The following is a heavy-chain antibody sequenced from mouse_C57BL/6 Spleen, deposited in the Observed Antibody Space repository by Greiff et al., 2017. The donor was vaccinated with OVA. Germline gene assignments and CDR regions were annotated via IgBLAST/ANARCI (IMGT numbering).Heavy chain of an antibody. D-gene: IGHD2-1*01. J-gene: IGHJ2*01. CDR1: GYAFSSSW. CDR3: AREGGNYGYFDY. CDR2: IYPGDGDT. V-gene: IGHV1-82*01. Sequence: VKLMESGPELVKPGASVKISCKASGYAFSSSWMNWVKQRPGTGLEWIGRIYPGDGDTNYNGKFKGKATLTADKASSTAYMQLSSLTSEDSAVYFCAREGGNYGYFDYWGQGTTLTVSS.